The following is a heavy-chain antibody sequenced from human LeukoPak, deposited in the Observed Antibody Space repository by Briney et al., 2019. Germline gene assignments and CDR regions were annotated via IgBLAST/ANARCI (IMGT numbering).Heavy chain of an antibody. Sequence: GASVKVSCKASGFTFTDYYIHWVRQAPGQGLEWMGWINPKNGDTDYAQKFQGRVTMTRDTSISTAYLDLNSLVSDDTAVYYCARSAWGYGAWFAPWGQGALVTVSS. J-gene: IGHJ5*02. CDR3: ARSAWGYGAWFAP. CDR2: INPKNGDT. V-gene: IGHV1-2*02. D-gene: IGHD5-12*01. CDR1: GFTFTDYY.